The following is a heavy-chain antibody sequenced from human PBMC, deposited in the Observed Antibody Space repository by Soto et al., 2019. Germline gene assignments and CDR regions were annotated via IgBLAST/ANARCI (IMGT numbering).Heavy chain of an antibody. Sequence: ASVKVSCKASGYTFTSYAMHWVRQAPGQRLEWMGWTNAGNGNTKYSQKFQGRVTITRDTSAGTAYMELSSLRSEDTAVYYCARVRGYCSGGSCYFDYWGQGTLVTVSS. CDR2: TNAGNGNT. D-gene: IGHD2-15*01. CDR1: GYTFTSYA. CDR3: ARVRGYCSGGSCYFDY. V-gene: IGHV1-3*01. J-gene: IGHJ4*02.